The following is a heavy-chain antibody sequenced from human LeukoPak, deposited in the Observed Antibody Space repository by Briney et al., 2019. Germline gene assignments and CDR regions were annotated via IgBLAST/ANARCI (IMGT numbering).Heavy chain of an antibody. CDR2: INSDGIT. CDR3: ARGSIERAYFDY. D-gene: IGHD2-15*01. J-gene: IGHJ4*02. CDR1: GFTFSSYW. V-gene: IGHV3-74*01. Sequence: GSLSLSCAASGFTFSSYWMHWVRQAPGKGLVWVSRINSDGITSYADSVKGRFTISRDNAKNTLYLQMNSLRAEDTAVYYCARGSIERAYFDYWGQGTLVTVSS.